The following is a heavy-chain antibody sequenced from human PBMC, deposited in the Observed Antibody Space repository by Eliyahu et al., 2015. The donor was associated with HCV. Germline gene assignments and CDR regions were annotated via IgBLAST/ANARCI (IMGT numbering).Heavy chain of an antibody. J-gene: IGHJ4*02. D-gene: IGHD6-13*01. CDR2: ISSSSSYI. CDR1: GFTFSSYS. CDR3: ASSLGWSIAAAFDY. Sequence: EVQLVESGGGLVKPGGSLRLSCAASGFTFSSYSMNWVRQAPGKGLEWVSSISSSSSYIYYADSVKGRFTISRDNAKNSLYLQMNSLRAEDTAVYYCASSLGWSIAAAFDYWGQGTLVTVSS. V-gene: IGHV3-21*01.